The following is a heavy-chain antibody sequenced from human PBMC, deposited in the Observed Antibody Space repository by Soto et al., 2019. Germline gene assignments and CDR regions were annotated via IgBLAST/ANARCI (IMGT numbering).Heavy chain of an antibody. V-gene: IGHV1-69*02. CDR1: GGTFTSLT. CDR3: ASPIGGATN. D-gene: IGHD1-26*01. J-gene: IGHJ4*02. CDR2: SIPIFDIA. Sequence: QVQLVQSGAEVKRPGSSVRVSCKASGGTFTSLTMSWVRQAPGQGLEWMGRSIPIFDIANYAQKFQGRVTLTADTSTSTSYLDLSSLTSEDTAVYYCASPIGGATNWGQGTLVTVSS.